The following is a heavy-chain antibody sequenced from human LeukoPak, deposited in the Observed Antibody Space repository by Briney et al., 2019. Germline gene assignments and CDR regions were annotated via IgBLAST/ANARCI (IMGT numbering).Heavy chain of an antibody. CDR1: GFTFSSYG. CDR2: ISYDGSNK. J-gene: IGHJ4*02. V-gene: IGHV3-30*18. Sequence: PGRSLRLSCAASGFTFSSYGMHWVRQAPSKGLEWVAVISYDGSNKYYADSVKGRFTISRDNSKNTLYLQMNSLRAEDTAVYYCAKTWEPWLWGLDYWGQGTLVTVSS. D-gene: IGHD6-19*01. CDR3: AKTWEPWLWGLDY.